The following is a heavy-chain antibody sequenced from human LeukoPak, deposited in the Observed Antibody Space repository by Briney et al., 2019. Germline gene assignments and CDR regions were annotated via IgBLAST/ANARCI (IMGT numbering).Heavy chain of an antibody. Sequence: SETLSLTCAVCGGSFSGYFWSWIRQPPGKGLEWVGEINHSGSTKYNPSLQGRVTISVDTSKIQFSLKLSYVTAADTAVYYCARSGDHLWRYRLGENWFGPWGQGTLVTVSS. V-gene: IGHV4-34*01. CDR3: ARSGDHLWRYRLGENWFGP. CDR2: INHSGST. D-gene: IGHD5-18*01. J-gene: IGHJ5*02. CDR1: GGSFSGYF.